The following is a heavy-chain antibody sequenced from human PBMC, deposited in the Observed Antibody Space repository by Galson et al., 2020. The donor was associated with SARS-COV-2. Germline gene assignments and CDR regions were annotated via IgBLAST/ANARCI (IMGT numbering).Heavy chain of an antibody. CDR1: GFTFSSYS. V-gene: IGHV3-21*01. J-gene: IGHJ4*02. D-gene: IGHD3-9*01. CDR2: ISSSSSYI. CDR3: ARDRETYYDILTYYFDY. Sequence: GGSLRLSCAASGFTFSSYSMNWVRQAPGKGLEWVSSISSSSSYIYYADSVKGRFTISRDNAKNSLYLQMNSLRAEDTAVYYCARDRETYYDILTYYFDYWGQGTLVTVSS.